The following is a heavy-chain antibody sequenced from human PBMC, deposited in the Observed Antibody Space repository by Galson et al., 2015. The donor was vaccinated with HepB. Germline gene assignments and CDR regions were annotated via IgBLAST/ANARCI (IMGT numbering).Heavy chain of an antibody. CDR1: GGSFSGYY. J-gene: IGHJ4*02. CDR2: INHSGST. V-gene: IGHV4-34*01. D-gene: IGHD3-10*01. CDR3: ARDEGVLWFGEFKGGRLGY. Sequence: TLSLTCAVYGGSFSGYYWSWIRQPPGKGLEWIGEINHSGSTNYNPSLKSRVTISVDTSKNQFSLKLSSVTAADTAVYYCARDEGVLWFGEFKGGRLGYWGQGTLVTVSS.